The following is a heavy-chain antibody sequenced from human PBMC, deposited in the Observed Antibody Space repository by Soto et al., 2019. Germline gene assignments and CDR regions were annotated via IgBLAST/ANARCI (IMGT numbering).Heavy chain of an antibody. CDR1: GFTFSDYY. Sequence: QVQLVESGGGLVKPGGSLRLSCAASGFTFSDYYMSWIRQAPGKGLEWVSYISSSGSTIYYADSVKGRFTISRDNAKNSLYQQRNRLRAEDTAGYYCARAAQRVSSCYCGMDVWGQGTTVTVSS. D-gene: IGHD6-13*01. J-gene: IGHJ6*02. V-gene: IGHV3-11*01. CDR3: ARAAQRVSSCYCGMDV. CDR2: ISSSGSTI.